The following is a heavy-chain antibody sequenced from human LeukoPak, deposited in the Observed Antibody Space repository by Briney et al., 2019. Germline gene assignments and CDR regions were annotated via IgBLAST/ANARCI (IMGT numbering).Heavy chain of an antibody. CDR3: TRRRYYDPVGLDF. V-gene: IGHV4-38-2*02. CDR1: GFSISSGYY. CDR2: IYYTGST. Sequence: SETLSLTCTVSGFSISSGYYWGWIRQPPGKGLEWIGIIYYTGSTDYNPSLKRRVTLSADTSKNQFSLKLTSVTAADTAVYYCTRRRYYDPVGLDFWGRGTLVTVSS. D-gene: IGHD3-22*01. J-gene: IGHJ4*02.